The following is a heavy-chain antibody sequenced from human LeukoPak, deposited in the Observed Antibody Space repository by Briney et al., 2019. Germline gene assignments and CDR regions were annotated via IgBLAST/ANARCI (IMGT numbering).Heavy chain of an antibody. J-gene: IGHJ4*02. CDR2: INPNSGDT. CDR1: GYSFTGYY. D-gene: IGHD6-19*01. Sequence: ASVKVSCKASGYSFTGYYMHWVRQAPGQGLEWMGWINPNSGDTKYAQKFQGRVTMTRDTSISTAYMELTRLRSDDTAVYYCARDLTGYSSGWYIKYYFDYWGQGTLVTVSS. CDR3: ARDLTGYSSGWYIKYYFDY. V-gene: IGHV1-2*02.